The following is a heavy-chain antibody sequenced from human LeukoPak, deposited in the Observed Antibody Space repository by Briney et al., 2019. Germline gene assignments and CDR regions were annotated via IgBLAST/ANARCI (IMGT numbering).Heavy chain of an antibody. J-gene: IGHJ4*02. D-gene: IGHD1-26*01. Sequence: ASVKVSCKASGYTFTSYGISWVRQAPGQGLEWMGWISAYNGNTNYAQKLQGRVTMTTDTSTSTAYMELRSLRSDDTAVYYCARRDSYSGSYGDFDYWGQGTLVTVSS. CDR1: GYTFTSYG. CDR2: ISAYNGNT. CDR3: ARRDSYSGSYGDFDY. V-gene: IGHV1-18*01.